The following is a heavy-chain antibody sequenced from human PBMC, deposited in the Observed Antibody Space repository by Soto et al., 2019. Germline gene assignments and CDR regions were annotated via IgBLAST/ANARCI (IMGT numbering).Heavy chain of an antibody. D-gene: IGHD3-10*01. CDR2: INGDGRST. CDR1: GFTFGSYW. V-gene: IGHV3-74*01. CDR3: SRETLWFGESPKS. Sequence: VQLVESGGGSVQTGGSLRISCAASGFTFGSYWMDWVRQAPGKGLVWVSRINGDGRSTTYADSVKGRFTISRDNAANTRYRQMNSLRADDTAVYYCSRETLWFGESPKSGGPGTLVTVSS. J-gene: IGHJ4*02.